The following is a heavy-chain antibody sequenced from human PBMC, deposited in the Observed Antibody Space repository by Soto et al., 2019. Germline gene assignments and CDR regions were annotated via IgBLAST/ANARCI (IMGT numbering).Heavy chain of an antibody. V-gene: IGHV1-18*01. CDR3: ARPLQQLAPNFDY. CDR2: ISANNGNT. D-gene: IGHD6-13*01. J-gene: IGHJ4*02. Sequence: ASVKVSSKASGYTLTSYGISWVRQAPGQGLEWMGWISANNGNTNYAQKLQGRVTMTTDTSTNTAYMELRSLRSDDTAVFYCARPLQQLAPNFDYWGQGTLVTVHS. CDR1: GYTLTSYG.